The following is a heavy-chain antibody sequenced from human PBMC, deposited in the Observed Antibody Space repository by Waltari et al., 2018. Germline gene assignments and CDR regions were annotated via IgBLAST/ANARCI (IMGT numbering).Heavy chain of an antibody. CDR1: NW. D-gene: IGHD2-15*01. V-gene: IGHV4-4*02. Sequence: NWWVWDRKSPQRGVEGIGQVLRTGKTNYSPSFASRVTMSLDASNNQFSLKVTSATAADTAVYYCARDRGRGLYLDAWGPGTLVTVSP. CDR2: VLRTGKT. J-gene: IGHJ5*02. CDR3: ARDRGRGLYLDA.